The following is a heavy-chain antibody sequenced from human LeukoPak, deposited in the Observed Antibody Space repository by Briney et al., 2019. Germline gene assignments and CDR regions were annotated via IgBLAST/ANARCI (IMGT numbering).Heavy chain of an antibody. CDR2: INHSGST. Sequence: PSETLSLTCAVYGGSFSDYYWSWIRQPPGKGLEWIGEINHSGSTNYNPSLKSRVTISVDTSKNQFSLKLTSVTAADTAVYYCATSHHGYHYWGQGILVTVSS. CDR1: GGSFSDYY. D-gene: IGHD5-18*01. V-gene: IGHV4-34*01. CDR3: ATSHHGYHY. J-gene: IGHJ4*02.